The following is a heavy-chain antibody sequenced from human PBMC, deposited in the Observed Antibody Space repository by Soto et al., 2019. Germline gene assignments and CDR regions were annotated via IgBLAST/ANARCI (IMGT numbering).Heavy chain of an antibody. Sequence: QVQLQQWGAGLLKPSETLSLTRAVYGGSFSGYYWSWIRQPPGKGLEWIGEINHSGSTNYNPSLKSRVTISVDTSKNQFSLKLSSVTAADTAVYYCVGGSSPTLPVDEWGQGTLVTVSS. D-gene: IGHD6-6*01. J-gene: IGHJ4*02. V-gene: IGHV4-34*01. CDR2: INHSGST. CDR1: GGSFSGYY. CDR3: VGGSSPTLPVDE.